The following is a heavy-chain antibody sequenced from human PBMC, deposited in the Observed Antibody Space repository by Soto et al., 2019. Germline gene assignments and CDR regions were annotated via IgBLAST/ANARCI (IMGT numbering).Heavy chain of an antibody. V-gene: IGHV4-59*01. Sequence: KSSETLSLTCTVSGGSISSYYRSWIRQPPGKGLEWIGYIYYSGSTNYNPSLKSRVTISVDTSKNQFSLKLSSVTAADTAVYYCARDPYYASSGYYSWFDPWGQGTLVTVSS. J-gene: IGHJ5*02. CDR3: ARDPYYASSGYYSWFDP. CDR1: GGSISSYY. D-gene: IGHD3-22*01. CDR2: IYYSGST.